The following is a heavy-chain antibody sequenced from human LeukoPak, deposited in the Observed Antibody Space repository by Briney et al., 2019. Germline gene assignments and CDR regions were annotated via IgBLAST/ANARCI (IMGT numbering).Heavy chain of an antibody. D-gene: IGHD3-16*01. CDR3: ARGGGIDFRFGYDY. V-gene: IGHV1-2*06. CDR2: INPNSGGT. CDR1: GYTFTGYY. Sequence: ASVKVSCKASGYTFTGYYTHWVRQAPGQGLEWMGRINPNSGGTNYAQKFQGRVTMTRDTSISTAYMELSRLRSDDTAVYYCARGGGIDFRFGYDYWGQGTLVTVPS. J-gene: IGHJ4*02.